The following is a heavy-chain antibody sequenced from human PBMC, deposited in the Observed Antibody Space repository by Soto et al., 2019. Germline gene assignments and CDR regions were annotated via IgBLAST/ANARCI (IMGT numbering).Heavy chain of an antibody. CDR3: AKEKVAVHGSDY. D-gene: IGHD6-19*01. CDR1: GFTFSSYA. CDR2: ISGSGETI. J-gene: IGHJ4*02. V-gene: IGHV3-23*01. Sequence: EVQVLESGGGLVQPGGSLRLSCAASGFTFSSYAMSWVHQAPGKGLEWVSTISGSGETIYYTDSVKGRFTISRDNSKNTLYLQMNSLRAEDTALYYWAKEKVAVHGSDYWGQGTLVTVSS.